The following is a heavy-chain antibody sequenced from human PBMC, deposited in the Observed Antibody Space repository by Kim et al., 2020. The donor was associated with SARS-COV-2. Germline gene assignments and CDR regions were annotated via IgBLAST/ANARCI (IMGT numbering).Heavy chain of an antibody. Sequence: GGSLRLSCAASGFTVSSNYMSWVRQAPGKGLEWVSVIYSGGSTYYADSVKGRFTISRDNSKNTLYLQMNSLRAEDTAVYYCARDPGIAAAGTGYFDLWGRGTLVTVSS. CDR1: GFTVSSNY. J-gene: IGHJ2*01. CDR2: IYSGGST. D-gene: IGHD6-13*01. V-gene: IGHV3-53*01. CDR3: ARDPGIAAAGTGYFDL.